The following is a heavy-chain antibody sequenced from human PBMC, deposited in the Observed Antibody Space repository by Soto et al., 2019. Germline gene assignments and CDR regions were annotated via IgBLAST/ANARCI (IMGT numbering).Heavy chain of an antibody. CDR3: AKDRSSDYGDYGRDYYYYGMDV. D-gene: IGHD4-17*01. CDR2: ISGSGGST. Sequence: EVQLLESGGGLVQPGGSLRLSCAASGFTFSSYAMSWVRQAPGKGLEWVSAISGSGGSTYYADSVKDRFTISRDNSKNTLYLQMNSLRAEDTAVYYCAKDRSSDYGDYGRDYYYYGMDVWGQGTTVTVSS. CDR1: GFTFSSYA. J-gene: IGHJ6*02. V-gene: IGHV3-23*01.